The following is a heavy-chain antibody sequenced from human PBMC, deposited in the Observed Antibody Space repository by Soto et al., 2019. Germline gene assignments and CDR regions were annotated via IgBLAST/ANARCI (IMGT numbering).Heavy chain of an antibody. CDR2: ISGSGGST. Sequence: GGSLRLSCAASGFTFSSYAMSWVRQAPGKGLEWVSAISGSGGSTYYADSVKGRFTISRDNSKNTLYLQMNSLRAEDTAVYYCAKTIGYCSSTSCYDAFDIWGQGTMVTVSS. D-gene: IGHD2-2*01. J-gene: IGHJ3*02. CDR1: GFTFSSYA. V-gene: IGHV3-23*01. CDR3: AKTIGYCSSTSCYDAFDI.